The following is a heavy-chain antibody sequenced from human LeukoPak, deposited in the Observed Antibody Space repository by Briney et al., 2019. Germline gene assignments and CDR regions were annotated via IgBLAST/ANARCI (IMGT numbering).Heavy chain of an antibody. CDR1: GFTFSSYS. J-gene: IGHJ4*02. D-gene: IGHD2-2*01. CDR2: ISSSSSTI. CDR3: ATLVPAAMLRVFDY. V-gene: IGHV3-48*01. Sequence: GGSLRLSCAASGFTFSSYSMNWVRQAPGKGLEWVSYISSSSSTIYYADSVKGRFTISRDNAKNSLYLQMNSLRAEDTAVYYCATLVPAAMLRVFDYWGQGTLVTVSS.